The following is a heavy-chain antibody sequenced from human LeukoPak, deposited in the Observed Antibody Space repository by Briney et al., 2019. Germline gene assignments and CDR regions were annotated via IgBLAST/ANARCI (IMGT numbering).Heavy chain of an antibody. J-gene: IGHJ4*02. CDR2: ISSSSSTI. CDR1: GFTFSSYS. D-gene: IGHD3-3*01. CDR3: ARDRTYFGVVIPPDY. V-gene: IGHV3-48*01. Sequence: QAGGSLRLSCAASGFTFSSYSMNWVRQAPGKGLERVSYISSSSSTIYYADSVKGRFTISRDNAKNSLYLQMNSLRAEDTAVYYCARDRTYFGVVIPPDYWGQGTLVTVSS.